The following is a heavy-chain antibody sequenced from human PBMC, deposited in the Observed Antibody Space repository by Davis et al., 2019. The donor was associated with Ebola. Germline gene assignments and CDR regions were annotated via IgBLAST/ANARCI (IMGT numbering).Heavy chain of an antibody. Sequence: PSETLSLTCTVSGGSISSYYWGWIRQPPGKGLEWIGSIYYSGSTYYNPSLKSRVTISVDTSKNQFSLKLSSVTAADTAVYYCARRPRNYGSGSFDLWGRGTLVTVSS. CDR1: GGSISSYY. V-gene: IGHV4-39*01. D-gene: IGHD3-10*01. CDR3: ARRPRNYGSGSFDL. J-gene: IGHJ2*01. CDR2: IYYSGST.